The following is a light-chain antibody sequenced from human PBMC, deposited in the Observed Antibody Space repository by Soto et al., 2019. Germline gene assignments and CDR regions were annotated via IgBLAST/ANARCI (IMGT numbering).Light chain of an antibody. V-gene: IGKV1-5*03. CDR2: XVY. CDR3: QHYKFFPWT. Sequence: DIHMPKSTSTLSASLGDRVTITCRASQGIDTWLAWYQXKXGXXAKFSXYXVYNLQRGVPSRFSGGGSGXEFTLTISRLPPDDFDTYYCQHYKFFPWTLGQGSKVDIK. CDR1: QGIDTW. J-gene: IGKJ1*01.